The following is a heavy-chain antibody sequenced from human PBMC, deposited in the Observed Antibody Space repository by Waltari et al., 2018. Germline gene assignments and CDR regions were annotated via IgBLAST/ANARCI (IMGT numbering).Heavy chain of an antibody. CDR2: ISSSSSYI. D-gene: IGHD2-21*02. CDR3: ARLCGGDCYHFDY. Sequence: EVQLVESGGGLVKPGGSLRLSCAASGFTFSSYSMHWVRQAPGKGLEWVSSISSSSSYIYYADSVKGRFTISRDNAKNSLYLQMNSLRAEDTAVYYCARLCGGDCYHFDYWGQGTLVTVSS. CDR1: GFTFSSYS. V-gene: IGHV3-21*01. J-gene: IGHJ4*02.